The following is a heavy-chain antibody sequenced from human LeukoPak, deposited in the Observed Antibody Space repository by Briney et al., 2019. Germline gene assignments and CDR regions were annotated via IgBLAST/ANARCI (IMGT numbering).Heavy chain of an antibody. V-gene: IGHV3-74*01. Sequence: GGSLRLSCAASGFTFSNAWMSWVRQPPGKGLVWVARINPDGSITNYADSVRGRFTISRDNAKNTLYLQMNSLRAEDTAVYYCAKDFTGYSNIWGQGTLVTVSS. CDR2: INPDGSIT. CDR1: GFTFSNAW. J-gene: IGHJ4*02. CDR3: AKDFTGYSNI. D-gene: IGHD5-12*01.